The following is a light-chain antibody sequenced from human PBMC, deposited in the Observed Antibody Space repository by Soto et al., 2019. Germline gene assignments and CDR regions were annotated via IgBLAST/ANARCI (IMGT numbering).Light chain of an antibody. CDR3: MQALQAPIT. Sequence: DIVMTQSPLSLPVTPGEPASISCRSSQSLLHSTGYNYLHWYLQRPGQSPQLLIYLGSNRASGVPDRFSGSGSGTDFTLKISRVEAEDVGVYYCMQALQAPITFGQGTGLEIK. J-gene: IGKJ5*01. CDR1: QSLLHSTGYNY. CDR2: LGS. V-gene: IGKV2-28*01.